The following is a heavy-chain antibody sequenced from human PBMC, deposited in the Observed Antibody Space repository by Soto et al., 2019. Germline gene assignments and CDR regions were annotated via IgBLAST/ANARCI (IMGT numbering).Heavy chain of an antibody. J-gene: IGHJ6*03. CDR3: ARGAVVAGFSLTYYYYYMDV. CDR2: INAGNGNT. CDR1: GYIFASYA. D-gene: IGHD6-19*01. V-gene: IGHV1-3*01. Sequence: ASVKVSCKASGYIFASYAMHWVRQAPGQRLEWVGWINAGNGNTKYSEKFQGRVSITRDTSASTAYMELSSLRSEDTAVYYCARGAVVAGFSLTYYYYYMDVWGEGTTVTVSS.